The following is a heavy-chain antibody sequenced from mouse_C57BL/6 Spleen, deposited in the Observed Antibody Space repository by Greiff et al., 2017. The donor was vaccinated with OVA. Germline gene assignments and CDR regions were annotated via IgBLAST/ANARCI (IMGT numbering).Heavy chain of an antibody. CDR3: ARSYAGYGYFDV. Sequence: EVKLMESGGGLVQPGGSLSLSCAASGFTFTDYYMSWVRQPPGKALEWLGFIRNKANGYTTEYSASVKGRFTISRDNSQSILYLQMNALRAEDSATYYCARSYAGYGYFDVWGTGTTVTVSS. CDR1: GFTFTDYY. J-gene: IGHJ1*03. CDR2: IRNKANGYTT. D-gene: IGHD1-1*02. V-gene: IGHV7-3*01.